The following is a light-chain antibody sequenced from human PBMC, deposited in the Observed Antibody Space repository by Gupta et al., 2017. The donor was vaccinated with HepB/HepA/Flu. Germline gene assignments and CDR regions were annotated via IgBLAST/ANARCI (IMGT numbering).Light chain of an antibody. CDR1: QGISNY. Sequence: DIQMTQSPSSLSASVGDRVTITCRASQGISNYLAWYQQKPGKVPKLLIYAASTLQSGVPSEFSGSGSGTAFTLTIISLQPEDVATYYCRKEYSALITFGGGTKVEIK. V-gene: IGKV1-27*01. J-gene: IGKJ4*01. CDR2: AAS. CDR3: RKEYSALIT.